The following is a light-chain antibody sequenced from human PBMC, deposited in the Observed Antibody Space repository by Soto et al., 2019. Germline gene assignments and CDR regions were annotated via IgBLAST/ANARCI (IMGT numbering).Light chain of an antibody. CDR3: SSYAGSNNWN. Sequence: QSVLTQPPSASGSPGQSVTISCTGTRSDVGGYNYVSWYQQHPGKAPKLMIYEVSKWPSGVPDRFSGSKSGNTASLTVSGLQAEDEADYYCSSYAGSNNWNFGTGTKLTVL. CDR1: RSDVGGYNY. CDR2: EVS. J-gene: IGLJ1*01. V-gene: IGLV2-8*01.